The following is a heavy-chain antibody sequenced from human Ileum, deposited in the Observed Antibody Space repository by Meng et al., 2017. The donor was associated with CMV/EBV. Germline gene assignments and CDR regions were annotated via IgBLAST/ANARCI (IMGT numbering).Heavy chain of an antibody. CDR3: ARDAVAGTKGRWFDP. Sequence: GESLKISCAASGFTVSSNDMNWVRQPPGKGLEWVPLIYSGGSTYYTDSVKGRFTISRDSSKNTLYLQMNSLRAEDTAVYYCARDAVAGTKGRWFDPWGQGTLVTVSS. V-gene: IGHV3-53*01. CDR2: IYSGGST. CDR1: GFTVSSND. D-gene: IGHD6-19*01. J-gene: IGHJ5*02.